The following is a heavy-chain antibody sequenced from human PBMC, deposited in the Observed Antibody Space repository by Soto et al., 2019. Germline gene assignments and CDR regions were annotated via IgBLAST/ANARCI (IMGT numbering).Heavy chain of an antibody. CDR3: AHRSMSRGGFDS. Sequence: QITLKESGPTLMKPKQTLTLTCSFSGFSLSTNVVAVGWIRQPPEKALEWLALIDGDDEKRYSPSLKSRLTITKDTSKNHVVRAMTNMDPGDTATYYGAHRSMSRGGFDSWGQGTLVTVSS. CDR1: GFSLSTNVVA. D-gene: IGHD3-10*01. CDR2: IDGDDEK. J-gene: IGHJ4*02. V-gene: IGHV2-5*02.